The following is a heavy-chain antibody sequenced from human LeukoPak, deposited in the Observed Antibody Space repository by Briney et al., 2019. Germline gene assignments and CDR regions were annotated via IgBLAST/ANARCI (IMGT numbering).Heavy chain of an antibody. J-gene: IGHJ4*02. Sequence: SETLSLTCAVYGGSFSGFYWSWIRQPPGKGLEWIGEINHSGSTNYNPSLKSRVTISVDTSKNQFSLKLSSVTAADTAVYYCARGGIFGVVKKIKNYFDYWGQGTLVTVSS. V-gene: IGHV4-34*01. D-gene: IGHD3-3*01. CDR3: ARGGIFGVVKKIKNYFDY. CDR2: INHSGST. CDR1: GGSFSGFY.